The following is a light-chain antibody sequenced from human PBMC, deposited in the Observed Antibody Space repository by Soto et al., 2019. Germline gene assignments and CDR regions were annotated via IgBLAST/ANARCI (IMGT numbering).Light chain of an antibody. Sequence: EIVLTQSPGTLSLSPGERATLSCRASQSVRSSYLAWYQQKPGQPPRLLIYDASNRATGVPDRFSGSGSGTDFPLAISRLEPEDFAVYYCQQYGGSPTFGLGTKVEIK. CDR3: QQYGGSPT. J-gene: IGKJ1*01. CDR2: DAS. CDR1: QSVRSSY. V-gene: IGKV3-20*01.